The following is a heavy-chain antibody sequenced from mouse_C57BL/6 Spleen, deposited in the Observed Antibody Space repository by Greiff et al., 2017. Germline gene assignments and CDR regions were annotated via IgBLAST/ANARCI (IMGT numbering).Heavy chain of an antibody. CDR3: ARQGNYGEDYFDY. Sequence: EVKVVESGGDLVKPGGSLKLSCAASGFTFSSYGMSWVRQTPDKRLEWVATISSGGSYTYYPDSVKGRFTISRDNAKNTLYLQMSSLKSEDTAMYYCARQGNYGEDYFDYWGQGTTLTVSS. J-gene: IGHJ2*01. V-gene: IGHV5-6*01. CDR1: GFTFSSYG. D-gene: IGHD2-1*01. CDR2: ISSGGSYT.